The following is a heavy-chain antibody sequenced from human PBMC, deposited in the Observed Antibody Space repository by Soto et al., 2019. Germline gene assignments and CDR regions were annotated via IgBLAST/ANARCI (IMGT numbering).Heavy chain of an antibody. CDR1: GGSISSGGYY. D-gene: IGHD2-15*01. CDR3: ARDFNCSGGSCYNPRPLDP. CDR2: IYYSGST. V-gene: IGHV4-31*03. Sequence: PSETLSLTCTVSGGSISSGGYYWSWIRQHPGKGLEWIGYIYYSGSTYYNPSLKSRVTISVDTSKNQFSLKLSSVTAADTAVYYCARDFNCSGGSCYNPRPLDPWGQGTLVTVSS. J-gene: IGHJ5*02.